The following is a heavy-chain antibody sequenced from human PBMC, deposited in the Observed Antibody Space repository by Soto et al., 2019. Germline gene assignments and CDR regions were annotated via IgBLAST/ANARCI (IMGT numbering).Heavy chain of an antibody. D-gene: IGHD6-13*01. Sequence: GGSLRLSCAASGFTFSRYWMSWVRQAPGKGLEWVANIKQDGGEKYYVDSVKGRFTISRDNARNSVYLQMNSLRAEDTAVYYCAKVKQQLANYYLYGMDVWGQGTTVTVSS. CDR3: AKVKQQLANYYLYGMDV. J-gene: IGHJ6*02. CDR1: GFTFSRYW. V-gene: IGHV3-7*03. CDR2: IKQDGGEK.